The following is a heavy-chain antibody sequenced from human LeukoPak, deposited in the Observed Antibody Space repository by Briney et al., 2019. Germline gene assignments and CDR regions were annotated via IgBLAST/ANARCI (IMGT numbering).Heavy chain of an antibody. D-gene: IGHD6-19*01. CDR3: ARWSVAGTAFDY. CDR1: GGSISSYY. Sequence: PSETLSLTCTVSGGSISSYYWSWIRQPPGEGLEWIGYIYYSGSTNYNPSLKSRVTISVDTSKNQFSLKLSSVTAADTAVYYCARWSVAGTAFDYWGQGTLVTVSS. V-gene: IGHV4-59*01. J-gene: IGHJ4*02. CDR2: IYYSGST.